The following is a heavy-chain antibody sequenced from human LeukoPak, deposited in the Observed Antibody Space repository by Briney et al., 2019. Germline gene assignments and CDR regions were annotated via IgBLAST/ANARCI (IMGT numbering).Heavy chain of an antibody. CDR1: GFIASSNY. Sequence: GGSLRLSCAASGFIASSNYMSWVRQAPGKGLEWISLIYSGGSTYYADSVMGRFTISRDNSKTTLYLQMNSLRAEDTAVYYCARDPSRGLYYFDRWGQGTLVTVSS. D-gene: IGHD4/OR15-4a*01. J-gene: IGHJ4*02. V-gene: IGHV3-53*01. CDR2: IYSGGST. CDR3: ARDPSRGLYYFDR.